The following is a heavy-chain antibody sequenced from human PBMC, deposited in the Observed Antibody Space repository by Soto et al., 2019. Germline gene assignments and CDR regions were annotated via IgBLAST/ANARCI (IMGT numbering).Heavy chain of an antibody. V-gene: IGHV1-69*01. J-gene: IGHJ6*02. CDR3: ASPGMYSSSPPSKYYYYYGMDV. D-gene: IGHD6-6*01. CDR2: IIPIFGTA. Sequence: QVQLVQSGAEVKKPGSSVKVSCKASGGTFSSYAISWVRQAPGQGLEWMGGIIPIFGTANYAQKFQGRVTITADESTSTAYMELSSLRSEDTALYYCASPGMYSSSPPSKYYYYYGMDVWGQGTTVTVSS. CDR1: GGTFSSYA.